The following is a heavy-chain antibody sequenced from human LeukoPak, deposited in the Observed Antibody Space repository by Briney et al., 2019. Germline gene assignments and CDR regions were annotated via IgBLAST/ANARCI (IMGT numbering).Heavy chain of an antibody. Sequence: ASVTVSCKASGYTFTSYGISWVRQAPGQGLEWMGWISAYNGNTNYAQKLQGRVTMTTDTSTSTAYMELRSLRSDDTAVYYCARDYNSGYDYGYYYYYYGMDVWGQGTTVTVSS. V-gene: IGHV1-18*01. CDR3: ARDYNSGYDYGYYYYYYGMDV. CDR1: GYTFTSYG. CDR2: ISAYNGNT. J-gene: IGHJ6*02. D-gene: IGHD5-12*01.